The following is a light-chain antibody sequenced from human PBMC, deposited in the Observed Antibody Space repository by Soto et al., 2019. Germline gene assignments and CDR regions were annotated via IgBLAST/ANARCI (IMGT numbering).Light chain of an antibody. V-gene: IGLV2-14*01. Sequence: QSALTQPASVSGSPGQSINISCTGTSSDGGGYNYVSWYQQHPGKAPKLMIYDVSNRPSGVSNRFSGSKSGNTASLTISGLQAEDEADYYCSSYTSSSTLYVFGTGTKLTVL. CDR2: DVS. CDR1: SSDGGGYNY. CDR3: SSYTSSSTLYV. J-gene: IGLJ1*01.